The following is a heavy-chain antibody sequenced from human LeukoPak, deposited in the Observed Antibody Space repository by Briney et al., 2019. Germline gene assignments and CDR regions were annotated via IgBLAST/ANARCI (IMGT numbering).Heavy chain of an antibody. D-gene: IGHD6-13*01. V-gene: IGHV4-39*01. CDR2: IYYSGST. CDR3: ARLMSGSWSLDY. CDR1: GGSISSSSYY. J-gene: IGHJ4*02. Sequence: SETLSLTCTVSGGSISSSSYYWGWIRQPPGKGLEWIGSIYYSGSTYYNPSLKSRVTISVDTSKNQFSLKLSSVTAADTAVYYCARLMSGSWSLDYWGQGTLVAVSS.